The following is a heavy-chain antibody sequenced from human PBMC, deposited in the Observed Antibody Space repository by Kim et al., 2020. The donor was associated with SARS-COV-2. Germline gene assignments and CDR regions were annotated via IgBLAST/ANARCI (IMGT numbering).Heavy chain of an antibody. CDR2: INPSGGST. V-gene: IGHV1-46*01. D-gene: IGHD6-13*01. CDR1: GYTFTSYY. Sequence: ASVKVSCKASGYTFTSYYMHWVRQAPGQGLEWMGIINPSGGSTSYAQKFQGRVTMTRDTSTSTVYMELSSLRSEDTAVYYCARDGVATRIAAAGTIDYWGQGTLVTVSS. J-gene: IGHJ4*02. CDR3: ARDGVATRIAAAGTIDY.